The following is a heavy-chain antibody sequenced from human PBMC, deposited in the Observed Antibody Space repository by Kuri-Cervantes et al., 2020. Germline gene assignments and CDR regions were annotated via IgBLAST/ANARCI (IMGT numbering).Heavy chain of an antibody. CDR3: AREAAVAGTVFDY. J-gene: IGHJ4*02. Sequence: GESLKISCAASGFTFSSYAMSWVRQAPGKGLEWVSAISGSGGSTYYADSVKGRFTISRDNSKNTLYLQMNSLRAEDTAVYYCAREAAVAGTVFDYWGQGTLVTVSS. CDR2: ISGSGGST. V-gene: IGHV3-23*01. CDR1: GFTFSSYA. D-gene: IGHD6-19*01.